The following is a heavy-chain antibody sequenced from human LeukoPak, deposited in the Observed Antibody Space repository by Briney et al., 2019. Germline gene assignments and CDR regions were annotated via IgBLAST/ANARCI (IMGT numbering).Heavy chain of an antibody. J-gene: IGHJ3*01. V-gene: IGHV3-74*03. Sequence: GGSLRLSCAASGFTFSSYAMHWVRQAPGRGLVWVSRISGDEIWTTYADSVKGRFIISRDNAKDTLYLQMNTLRTEDTAVYYCAREYNSGPKQTDAFDLWGQGTMVTVSS. CDR1: GFTFSSYA. D-gene: IGHD6-19*01. CDR3: AREYNSGPKQTDAFDL. CDR2: ISGDEIWT.